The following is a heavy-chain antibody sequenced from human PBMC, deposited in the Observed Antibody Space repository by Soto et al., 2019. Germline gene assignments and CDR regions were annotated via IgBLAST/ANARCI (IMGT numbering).Heavy chain of an antibody. Sequence: EVQLLESGGGLVQPGGSLRLSCAASGFTFSSYAMSWVRQAPGKGLEWVSAISGSGGSTYYADSVKGRFTISRDNSKHTLYLQMNSLRAEDTAVYYCASPMIVGLGRGYWGQGTLVTVSS. V-gene: IGHV3-23*01. J-gene: IGHJ4*02. CDR2: ISGSGGST. CDR3: ASPMIVGLGRGY. CDR1: GFTFSSYA. D-gene: IGHD3-22*01.